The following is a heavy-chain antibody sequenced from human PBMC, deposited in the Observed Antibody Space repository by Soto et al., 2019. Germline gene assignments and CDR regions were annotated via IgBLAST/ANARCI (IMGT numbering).Heavy chain of an antibody. J-gene: IGHJ5*02. CDR2: IYSSGGT. CDR1: GASISSSY. CDR3: AKVRSRGWNSHDP. V-gene: IGHV4-59*01. Sequence: QVQLQESGPGLVKPSETLSLTCIVSGASISSSYWSGIRQPPGKGLEWIGYIYSSGGTNYNPSLKSRVTISVDTSKNQFSLKLKSVTAADTAVYFCAKVRSRGWNSHDPWGQGTLVTVSS. D-gene: IGHD6-19*01.